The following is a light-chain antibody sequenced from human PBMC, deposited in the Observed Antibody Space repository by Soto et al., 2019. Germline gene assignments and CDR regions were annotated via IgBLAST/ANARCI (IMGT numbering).Light chain of an antibody. V-gene: IGKV3-20*01. CDR3: QQHVSSPRT. CDR1: QSVDSNY. Sequence: EIVLTQSPGTLSLSPGERATLSGRASQSVDSNYLGWYQQKPGQAPRLLIYGASSRAAGIPDRFSGSGSGTDFTLTISRLEPEDFAVYYCQQHVSSPRTFGQGTKLDIK. CDR2: GAS. J-gene: IGKJ2*01.